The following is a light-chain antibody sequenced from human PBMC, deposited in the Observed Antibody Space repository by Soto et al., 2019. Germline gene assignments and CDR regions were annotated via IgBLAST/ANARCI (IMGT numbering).Light chain of an antibody. CDR1: QGINSF. CDR2: AAS. Sequence: IQLSQSPSSLSASVSDRVTITCRASQGINSFLAWYQQKPGKAPKLLIYAASTLQSGVPSRFSDSGFRSEFILTISSLQPADFATYYCQQLERYPSTFGVGTKVDIK. J-gene: IGKJ4*01. CDR3: QQLERYPST. V-gene: IGKV1-9*01.